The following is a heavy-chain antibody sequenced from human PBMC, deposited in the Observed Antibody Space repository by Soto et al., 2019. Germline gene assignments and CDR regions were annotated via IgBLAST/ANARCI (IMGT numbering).Heavy chain of an antibody. D-gene: IGHD6-13*01. Sequence: QLQLQESGPGLVKPSETLSLTCTVSGGSISSSSYYWGWIRQPPGKGLEWIGSIYYSGSTYYNPSLKSRVTISVDTSKNQFSLKLSSVTAADTAVYSCASSRCGSWSPFLWYYYYGMDVWGQGTTVTVSS. J-gene: IGHJ6*02. CDR3: ASSRCGSWSPFLWYYYYGMDV. CDR2: IYYSGST. CDR1: GGSISSSSYY. V-gene: IGHV4-39*01.